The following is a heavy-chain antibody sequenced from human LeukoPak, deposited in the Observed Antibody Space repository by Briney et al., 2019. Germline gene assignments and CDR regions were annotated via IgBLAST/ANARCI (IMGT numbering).Heavy chain of an antibody. CDR3: AKDICTRTSCHYYFDS. Sequence: GGSLRLSCTASGFTFGGYPMYWVRQVPGKGLEWVSLITWDGGTTYYADSVKGRFTVSRDNSKNSLYLQMNNLRTEDTAFYYCAKDICTRTSCHYYFDSWGQGTLVTVSS. J-gene: IGHJ4*02. CDR1: GFTFGGYP. V-gene: IGHV3-43*01. D-gene: IGHD2-2*01. CDR2: ITWDGGTT.